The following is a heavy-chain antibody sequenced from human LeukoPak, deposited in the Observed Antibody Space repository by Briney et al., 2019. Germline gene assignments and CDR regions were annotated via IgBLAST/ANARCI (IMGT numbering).Heavy chain of an antibody. CDR3: AKDVAIQLWCFDY. V-gene: IGHV3-33*06. CDR2: IWYDGSNK. D-gene: IGHD5-18*01. Sequence: GGSLRLSCAASGFTFSNYGMHWVRQAPGKGLEWVALIWYDGSNKYYADSVKGRFTISRDNSKNTLYLQMNSLRAEDTAVYYCAKDVAIQLWCFDYWGQGTLVTVSS. CDR1: GFTFSNYG. J-gene: IGHJ4*02.